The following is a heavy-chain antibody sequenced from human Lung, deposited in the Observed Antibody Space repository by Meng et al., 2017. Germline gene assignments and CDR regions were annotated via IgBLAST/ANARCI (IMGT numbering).Heavy chain of an antibody. V-gene: IGHV4-34*01. J-gene: IGHJ4*02. CDR1: GGSFSDYY. CDR2: INHSGST. Sequence: QAQLQQWGAGLVKPSETLLLSCVVSGGSFSDYYWSWIRQPPGKGLEWIGEINHSGSTNYNPSLESRATISVDTSQNNLSLKLSSVTAADSAVYYCARGPTTMAHDFDYWGQGTLVTVSS. D-gene: IGHD4-11*01. CDR3: ARGPTTMAHDFDY.